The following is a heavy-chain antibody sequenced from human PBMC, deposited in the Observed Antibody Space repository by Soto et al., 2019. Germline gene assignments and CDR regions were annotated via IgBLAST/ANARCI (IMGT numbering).Heavy chain of an antibody. J-gene: IGHJ6*02. V-gene: IGHV3-48*01. Sequence: GGSLRLSCSASGFTFSLHSMSWVRQAPGKGLEWVSYISTGSTNIHYADSVKGRFTISRDSASSSLYLQMNSLRGDDTAVYYCARGVRADYYQYYGMDVWGQGTTVTVSS. CDR2: ISTGSTNI. CDR1: GFTFSLHS. D-gene: IGHD3-10*01. CDR3: ARGVRADYYQYYGMDV.